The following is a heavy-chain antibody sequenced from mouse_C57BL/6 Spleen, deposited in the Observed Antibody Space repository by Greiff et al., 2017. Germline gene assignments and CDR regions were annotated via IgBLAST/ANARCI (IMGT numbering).Heavy chain of an antibody. CDR3: AKEGYYFDY. CDR2: INPSTGGT. Sequence: EVQLQQSGPELVKPGASVKISCKASGYSFTGYYMNWVKQSPDKSLEWIGEINPSTGGTTYNQKFKAKATLTVDKSSSTAYMQLKSLTSEDSAVYYCAKEGYYFDYWGQGTTLTVSS. CDR1: GYSFTGYY. J-gene: IGHJ2*01. V-gene: IGHV1-42*01.